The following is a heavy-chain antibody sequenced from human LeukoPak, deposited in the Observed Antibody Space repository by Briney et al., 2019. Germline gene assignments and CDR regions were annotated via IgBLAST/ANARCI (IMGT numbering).Heavy chain of an antibody. Sequence: GGSLRLSCAASGFTFSSYEMNWVRQAPGKGLEWVSYISSSGSTIYYADSVKGRFTISRDNAKNSLYLQMNSLRAEDTAVYYCARDKVAGTDGKIDYWGQGTLVTVSS. D-gene: IGHD6-19*01. CDR3: ARDKVAGTDGKIDY. J-gene: IGHJ4*02. CDR2: ISSSGSTI. CDR1: GFTFSSYE. V-gene: IGHV3-48*03.